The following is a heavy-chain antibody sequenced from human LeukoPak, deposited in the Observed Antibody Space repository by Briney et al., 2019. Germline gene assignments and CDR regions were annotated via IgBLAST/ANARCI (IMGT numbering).Heavy chain of an antibody. CDR3: ARGSGWYPH. CDR2: ISYSGDT. V-gene: IGHV4-59*01. J-gene: IGHJ1*01. CDR1: GGPFSGYY. Sequence: SETLSLTCAVYGGPFSGYYWSWIRQPPGKGLEWIGYISYSGDTKYNPSLKSRLSMSVDTSKNQCSLMLTSVTAADTAVYYCARGSGWYPHWGQGTLVTVSS. D-gene: IGHD6-19*01.